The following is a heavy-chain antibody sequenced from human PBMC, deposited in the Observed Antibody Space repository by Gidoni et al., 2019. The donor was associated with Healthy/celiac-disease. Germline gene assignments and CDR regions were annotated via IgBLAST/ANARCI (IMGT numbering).Heavy chain of an antibody. Sequence: QVQLVQSGAEVKKPGASVKVSCKASGYTFTGYYMHWVRQAPGQGLEWMGWINPNSGGTNYAQKFQGRVTMTRDTSISTAYMELSRLRSDDTAVYYCARDRVGCSGGSCYGRYNWFDPWGQGTLVTVSS. D-gene: IGHD2-15*01. CDR1: GYTFTGYY. V-gene: IGHV1-2*02. CDR3: ARDRVGCSGGSCYGRYNWFDP. J-gene: IGHJ5*02. CDR2: INPNSGGT.